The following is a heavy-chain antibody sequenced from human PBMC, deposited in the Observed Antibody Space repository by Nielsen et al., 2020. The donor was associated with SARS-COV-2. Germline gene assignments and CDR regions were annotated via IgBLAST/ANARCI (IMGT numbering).Heavy chain of an antibody. V-gene: IGHV1-46*01. CDR1: GYTFTSYA. D-gene: IGHD5-12*01. Sequence: ASVKVSCKASGYTFTSYAMHWVRQAPGQGLEWMGIINPSGGSTTYAQKFQGRVTMTRDTSTSTVYMELTSLRSEDTAVYYCARDSTGRGGYEPSDYWGQGTLVTVSS. J-gene: IGHJ4*02. CDR3: ARDSTGRGGYEPSDY. CDR2: INPSGGST.